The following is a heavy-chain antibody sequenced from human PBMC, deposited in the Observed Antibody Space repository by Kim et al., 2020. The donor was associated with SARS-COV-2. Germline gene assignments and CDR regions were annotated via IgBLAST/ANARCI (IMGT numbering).Heavy chain of an antibody. CDR1: GYTFTNSA. Sequence: ASVKVSCKASGYTFTNSAIHWVRQAPGQSLEWMGWISAGNGNTKYSQNFQGRVTLTRDTSASTAYMELSSLRSEDTAVYYCAAEIDGFDIWGQRTRVTVSS. CDR3: AAEIDGFDI. V-gene: IGHV1-3*01. CDR2: ISAGNGNT. J-gene: IGHJ3*02.